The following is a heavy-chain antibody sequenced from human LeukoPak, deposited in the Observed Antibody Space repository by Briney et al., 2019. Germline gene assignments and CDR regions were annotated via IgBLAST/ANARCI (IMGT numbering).Heavy chain of an antibody. Sequence: ASVKVSCKASGYTFTSYAMHWVRQAPGQRLEWMGWINAGNGNTKYSQKFQGRVTMTRNTSISTAYMELSSLRSEDTAVYYCARGGTPIITIAAAGTGYYFDYWGQGTLVTVSS. CDR3: ARGGTPIITIAAAGTGYYFDY. D-gene: IGHD6-13*01. J-gene: IGHJ4*02. CDR2: INAGNGNT. V-gene: IGHV1-3*01. CDR1: GYTFTSYA.